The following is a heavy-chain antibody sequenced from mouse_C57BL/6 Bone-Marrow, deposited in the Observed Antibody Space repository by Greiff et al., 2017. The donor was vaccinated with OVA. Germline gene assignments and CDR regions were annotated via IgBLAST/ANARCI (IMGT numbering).Heavy chain of an antibody. CDR2: IDPENGDT. D-gene: IGHD2-2*01. CDR3: TTAYGYDSAWFAY. V-gene: IGHV14-4*01. J-gene: IGHJ3*01. CDR1: GFNIKDDY. Sequence: EVKLMESGAELVRPGASVKLSCTASGFNIKDDYMHWVKQRPEQGLEWIGWIDPENGDTEYASKFQGKATITADTSSNTAYLQLSSLTSEDTAVYYCTTAYGYDSAWFAYWGQGTLVTVSA.